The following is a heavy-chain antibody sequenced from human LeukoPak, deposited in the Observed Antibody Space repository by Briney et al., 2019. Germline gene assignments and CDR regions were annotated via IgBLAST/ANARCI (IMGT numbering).Heavy chain of an antibody. Sequence: SPSETLSLTCAVSGGSISSGGYSWTWIRQPPGKGLEWIGYIYHSGSTYYNPSLKSRVTISVDRSKNQFSLKLSSVTAADTAVYYCARSHYDSSGSPIFGLGVDYWGQGTLVTVSS. CDR3: ARSHYDSSGSPIFGLGVDY. CDR2: IYHSGST. D-gene: IGHD3-22*01. J-gene: IGHJ4*02. V-gene: IGHV4-30-2*01. CDR1: GGSISSGGYS.